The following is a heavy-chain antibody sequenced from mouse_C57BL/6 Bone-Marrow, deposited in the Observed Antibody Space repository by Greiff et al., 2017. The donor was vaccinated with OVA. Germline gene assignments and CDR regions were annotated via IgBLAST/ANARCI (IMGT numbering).Heavy chain of an antibody. CDR1: GFTFSDYG. V-gene: IGHV5-17*01. Sequence: DVMLVESGGGLVKPGGSLKLSCAASGFTFSDYGMHWVRQAPEKGLEWVAYISSGSSTIYYADTVKGRFTISRDNAKNTLFLQMTSLRSEDTAMYYCADGYPFYAMDYWGQGTSVTVSS. D-gene: IGHD2-3*01. CDR2: ISSGSSTI. J-gene: IGHJ4*01. CDR3: ADGYPFYAMDY.